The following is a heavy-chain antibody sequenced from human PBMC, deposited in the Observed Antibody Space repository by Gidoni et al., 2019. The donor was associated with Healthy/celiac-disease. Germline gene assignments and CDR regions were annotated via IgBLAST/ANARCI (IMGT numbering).Heavy chain of an antibody. Sequence: QVQLQQWGAGLLTPSETLSLTCAVHGGSFRGYYWSWIRQPPGKGLEWIGEINHSGSTNYNPSLKSRVTIAVDTSKNQFSLKLSSVTAADKAVYYCARGSNIAAAGKGDFDPWGQGTLVTVSS. D-gene: IGHD6-13*01. V-gene: IGHV4-34*01. CDR1: GGSFRGYY. CDR2: INHSGST. J-gene: IGHJ5*02. CDR3: ARGSNIAAAGKGDFDP.